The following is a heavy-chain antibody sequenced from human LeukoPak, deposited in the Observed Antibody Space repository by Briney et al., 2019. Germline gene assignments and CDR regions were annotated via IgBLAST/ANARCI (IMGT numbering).Heavy chain of an antibody. Sequence: SETLSLTCTVSVGSVSSGSYYWSWIRQPPGKGLEWIGYIYYSGSTNYNPSLKSRVTISVDTSKNQFSLKLSSVTAADTAVYYCASSTVTVDYWGQGTLVTVSS. D-gene: IGHD4-17*01. J-gene: IGHJ4*02. CDR1: VGSVSSGSYY. CDR2: IYYSGST. V-gene: IGHV4-61*01. CDR3: ASSTVTVDY.